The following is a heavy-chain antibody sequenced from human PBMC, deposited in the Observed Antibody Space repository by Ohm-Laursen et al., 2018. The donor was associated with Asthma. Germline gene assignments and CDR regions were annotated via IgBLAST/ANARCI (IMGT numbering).Heavy chain of an antibody. D-gene: IGHD4-11*01. CDR1: GFTFSSYS. V-gene: IGHV3-21*01. CDR3: AKGRYNDYTGPPDY. Sequence: SLRLSCAATGFTFSSYSMNWVRQAPGKGLEWVSSISSSSSYIYYADSVKGRFTISRDNSKNTLYLQMNSLTSEDTAVYFCAKGRYNDYTGPPDYWGQGTLVTVSS. CDR2: ISSSSSYI. J-gene: IGHJ4*02.